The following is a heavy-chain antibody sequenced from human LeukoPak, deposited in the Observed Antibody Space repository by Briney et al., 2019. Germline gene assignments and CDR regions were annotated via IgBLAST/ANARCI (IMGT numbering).Heavy chain of an antibody. Sequence: MNISNNASYYSSDLSLIGLVRHIPGKLLEWIGIIHPGDSDTRSSTSCQGQGTISADKSISTAYLQWSSRKASDTAMYYCGRHETGYSGYNPFDYWGQGTLVNGSS. CDR3: GRHETGYSGYNPFDY. J-gene: IGHJ4*02. CDR2: IHPGDSDT. D-gene: IGHD5-12*01. V-gene: IGHV5-51*01. CDR1: YYSSDLSL.